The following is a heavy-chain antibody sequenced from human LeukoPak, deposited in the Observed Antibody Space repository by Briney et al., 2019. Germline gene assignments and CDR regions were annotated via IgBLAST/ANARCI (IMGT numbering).Heavy chain of an antibody. CDR1: GFTFSTYA. V-gene: IGHV3-23*01. Sequence: PAGGSLRLSCAASGFTFSTYAMSWVRQIPGKGLEWFSAISGSDDGTYYADSVKGRFTISRDNSRNTLSLQMNTLTAEDTAVYFCAKSPVSSCRGSFCYPFDSWGQGNLVTVSS. CDR3: AKSPVSSCRGSFCYPFDS. J-gene: IGHJ4*02. CDR2: ISGSDDGT. D-gene: IGHD2-15*01.